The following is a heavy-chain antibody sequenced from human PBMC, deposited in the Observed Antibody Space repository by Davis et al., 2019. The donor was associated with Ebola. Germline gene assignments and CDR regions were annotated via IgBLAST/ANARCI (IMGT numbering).Heavy chain of an antibody. Sequence: AASVKVSCKASGYTFTSYAMHWVRQAPGQRLEWMGWISAYNGNTNYAQKLQGRVTMTTDTSTSTAYMELRSLRSDDTAVYYCASHQSYGDPNCFDYWGQGTLVTVSS. J-gene: IGHJ4*02. CDR3: ASHQSYGDPNCFDY. CDR1: GYTFTSYA. D-gene: IGHD4-17*01. V-gene: IGHV1-18*01. CDR2: ISAYNGNT.